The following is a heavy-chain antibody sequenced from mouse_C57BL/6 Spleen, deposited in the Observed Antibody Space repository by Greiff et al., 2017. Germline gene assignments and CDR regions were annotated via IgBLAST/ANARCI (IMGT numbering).Heavy chain of an antibody. Sequence: EVQLVESGEGLVKPGGSLKLSCAASGLTFSSYAMSWVRQTPEKRLEWVAYISSGGDYIYYADTVKGRFTISRDNARNTLYLQMSSLKSEDTAMYYCTTYDYDEGYAMDYWGQGTSVTVSS. D-gene: IGHD2-4*01. CDR3: TTYDYDEGYAMDY. CDR1: GLTFSSYA. CDR2: ISSGGDYI. J-gene: IGHJ4*01. V-gene: IGHV5-9-1*02.